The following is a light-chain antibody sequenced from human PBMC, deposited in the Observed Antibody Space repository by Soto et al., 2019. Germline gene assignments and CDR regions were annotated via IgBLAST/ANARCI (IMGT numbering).Light chain of an antibody. J-gene: IGKJ3*01. CDR3: QQYETYSGT. CDR2: RAS. CDR1: QIINTW. Sequence: DIQMTQSPSSLSASVGDRVTITCRASQIINTWLAWYQQKPGKAPKLVIYRASNLVNGVPSRFSGSGSGTEFTLSCSGLRPYDFSIYYCQQYETYSGTFGPGTKVDL. V-gene: IGKV1-5*03.